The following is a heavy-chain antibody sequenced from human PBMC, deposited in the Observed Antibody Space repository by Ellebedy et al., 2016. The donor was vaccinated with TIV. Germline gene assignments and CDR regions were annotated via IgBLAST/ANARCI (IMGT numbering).Heavy chain of an antibody. CDR1: GFSFSTSGVG. CDR3: AAQVAASINTWFDP. D-gene: IGHD2-15*01. Sequence: SGPTLVKLTQTLTLTCTFSGFSFSTSGVGVGWIRQPPGKALEWIALIYWDGTTRYNTSLERRLTITKGTSKNEVVLIMTNMDPVDTATYYFAAQVAASINTWFDPWGHGTLVTVSS. V-gene: IGHV2-5*02. J-gene: IGHJ5*02. CDR2: IYWDGTT.